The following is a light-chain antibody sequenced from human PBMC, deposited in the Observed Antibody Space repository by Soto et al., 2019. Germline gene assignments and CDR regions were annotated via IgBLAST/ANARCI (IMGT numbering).Light chain of an antibody. CDR3: SSYAGSNNVV. Sequence: QSVLTQPPSASGSPRQSVTISCTGTRSDVGGYNFVSWYRQHPGKAPKLLIYAVSQRPSGVPARFSGSKSGNTASLTVSGLQAEDEADYYCSSYAGSNNVVFGGGTKVTVL. V-gene: IGLV2-8*01. CDR2: AVS. CDR1: RSDVGGYNF. J-gene: IGLJ2*01.